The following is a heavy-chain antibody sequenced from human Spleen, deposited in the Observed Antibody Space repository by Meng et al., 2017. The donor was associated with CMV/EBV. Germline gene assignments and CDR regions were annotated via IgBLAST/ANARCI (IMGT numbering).Heavy chain of an antibody. J-gene: IGHJ4*02. CDR2: IRYDGSKK. D-gene: IGHD2-2*01. V-gene: IGHV3-30*02. CDR3: AKGYCSSTSCPNGN. CDR1: GFTFSSLA. Sequence: GESLKISCAASGFTFSSLAMHWVRQAPGKGLEWVALIRYDGSKKWYADSVKGRFAISRDNSKNTLYLQMNSLRAEDTAVYYCAKGYCSSTSCPNGNWGQGTLVTVSS.